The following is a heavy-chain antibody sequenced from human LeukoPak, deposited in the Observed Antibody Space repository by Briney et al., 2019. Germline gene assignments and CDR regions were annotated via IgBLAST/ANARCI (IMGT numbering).Heavy chain of an antibody. V-gene: IGHV3-7*01. D-gene: IGHD3-3*01. CDR2: IKEDGSEK. CDR1: GFTFSSCW. CDR3: ARDLSGDY. J-gene: IGHJ4*02. Sequence: PGGSLRLSCAASGFTFSSCWMSWVRQAPGKGLEWVANIKEDGSEKYYVDSVKGRFTISRDTAKNSLYLQMNSLRAEDTAVYYCARDLSGDYWGQGTLVTVSS.